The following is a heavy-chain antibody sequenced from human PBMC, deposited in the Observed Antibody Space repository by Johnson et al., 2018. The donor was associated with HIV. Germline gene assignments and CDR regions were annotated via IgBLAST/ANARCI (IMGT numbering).Heavy chain of an antibody. D-gene: IGHD1-1*01. J-gene: IGHJ3*02. CDR2: ISYDGSNK. CDR1: GFTFSNFA. CDR3: AIQLGSDAFDI. V-gene: IGHV3-30*04. Sequence: QVQLVESGGGVVQPGRSLRLSCAASGFTFSNFAMHWVRQAPGKGLEWVVVISYDGSNKYFADSVKGRFTISRDNSKNSLYLQMNSLRAEDTAVYYCAIQLGSDAFDIWGQGTMVTVSS.